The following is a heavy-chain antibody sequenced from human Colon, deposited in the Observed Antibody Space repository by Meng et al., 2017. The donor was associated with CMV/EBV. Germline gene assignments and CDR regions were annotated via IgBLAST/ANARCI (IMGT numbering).Heavy chain of an antibody. CDR1: GGTFSSYS. D-gene: IGHD3-10*01. V-gene: IGHV1-69*04. CDR2: IIPIIDIA. Sequence: KISCKASGGTFSSYSISWVRQAPGQGLEWMGRIIPIIDIANYAQKFQDRVTITADKSTGTAYMELNSLRSEDTAMYYCARDPSIDYYGPSPYFDYWGQGTLVTVSS. J-gene: IGHJ4*02. CDR3: ARDPSIDYYGPSPYFDY.